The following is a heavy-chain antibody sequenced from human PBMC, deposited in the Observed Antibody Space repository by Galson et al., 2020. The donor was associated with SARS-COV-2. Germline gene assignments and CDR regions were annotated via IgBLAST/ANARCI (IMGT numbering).Heavy chain of an antibody. J-gene: IGHJ4*02. CDR1: GGSISSSSYY. V-gene: IGHV4-39*01. D-gene: IGHD3-22*01. CDR3: ARSSADSSGYYYVGGADY. Sequence: SETLSLTCTVSGGSISSSSYYWGWIRQPPGKGLEWIRSIYYTGINYSNPSIKSRVTISVNTSKNQFPLKLSSVTAADTAVYYCARSSADSSGYYYVGGADYWGQGSLVTVA. CDR2: IYYTGIN.